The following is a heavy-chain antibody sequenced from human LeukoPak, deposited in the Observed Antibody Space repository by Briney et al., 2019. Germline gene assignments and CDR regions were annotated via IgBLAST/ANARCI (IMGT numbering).Heavy chain of an antibody. Sequence: GGSLRLSCAASGCTFSSYWLNWVRQAQGKGLERVWGVNWNSDSIGYADSVKGRFTTSRDNAKNSLYLQMNSLRAEDTAFYYCAINGGGDSGYGNFDYWGQGTLVPVSS. CDR1: GCTFSSYW. CDR2: VNWNSDSI. V-gene: IGHV3-9*01. D-gene: IGHD5-12*01. J-gene: IGHJ4*02. CDR3: AINGGGDSGYGNFDY.